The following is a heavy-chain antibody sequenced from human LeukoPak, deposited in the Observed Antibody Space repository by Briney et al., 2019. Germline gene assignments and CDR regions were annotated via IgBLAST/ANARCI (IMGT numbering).Heavy chain of an antibody. CDR3: ARHLRPRSALDY. V-gene: IGHV4-34*01. Sequence: KTSETLSLTCAVYGGSFSGYYWSWIRQPPGKGLAWIGEIYHSGSTNYNPSLKSRVTISVDTSKNQFSLKLSSVTAADTAVYYCARHLRPRSALDYWGQGTLVTVSS. D-gene: IGHD6-19*01. J-gene: IGHJ4*02. CDR1: GGSFSGYY. CDR2: IYHSGST.